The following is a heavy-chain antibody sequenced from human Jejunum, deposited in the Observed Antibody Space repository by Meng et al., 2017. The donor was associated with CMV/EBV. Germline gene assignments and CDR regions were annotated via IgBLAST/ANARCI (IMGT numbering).Heavy chain of an antibody. D-gene: IGHD1-20*01. V-gene: IGHV3-30-3*01. J-gene: IGHJ4*02. CDR2: NSYDGSSK. Sequence: CAASGFTFSAYVLHWVRQAPGRGLELVATNSYDGSSKYYADFVKGRFSISRDNSKNTMFLQMDSLRLDDTAVYYCARGLTGAATAYWGQGTLVTVSS. CDR1: GFTFSAYV. CDR3: ARGLTGAATAY.